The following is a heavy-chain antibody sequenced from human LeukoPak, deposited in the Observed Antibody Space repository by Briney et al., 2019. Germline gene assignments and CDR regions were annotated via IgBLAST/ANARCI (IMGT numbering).Heavy chain of an antibody. CDR3: ARGGRRYDIRDAFDI. CDR1: GGSISSSSYY. V-gene: IGHV4-39*07. D-gene: IGHD3-22*01. J-gene: IGHJ3*02. Sequence: SETLSLTCTVSGGSISSSSYYWGWIRQPPGKGLEWIGSIYYSGCTYYNPSLKSRVTISVDTSKNQFSLKLSSVTAADTAVYYCARGGRRYDIRDAFDIWGQGTMVTVSS. CDR2: IYYSGCT.